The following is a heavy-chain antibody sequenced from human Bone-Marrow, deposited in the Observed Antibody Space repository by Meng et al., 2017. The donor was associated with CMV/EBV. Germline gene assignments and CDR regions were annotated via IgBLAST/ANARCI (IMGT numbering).Heavy chain of an antibody. D-gene: IGHD3-3*01. Sequence: SSSYYWGWIRQPPGKGLEWIGSIYSSGSTYYNPSLKSRVTISVDTSKNQFSLKLSSVTAADTAVYYCARSGVFTIFGVDSYNWFDPWGQGTLVTVSS. CDR2: IYSSGST. V-gene: IGHV4-39*07. CDR3: ARSGVFTIFGVDSYNWFDP. J-gene: IGHJ5*02. CDR1: SSSYY.